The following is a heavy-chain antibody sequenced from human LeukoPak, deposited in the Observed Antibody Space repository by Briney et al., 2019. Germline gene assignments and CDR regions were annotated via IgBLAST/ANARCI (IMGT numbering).Heavy chain of an antibody. D-gene: IGHD3-10*01. V-gene: IGHV3-9*01. CDR3: AKDILYYYGSGSYYQT. CDR2: ISWNSGSI. J-gene: IGHJ5*02. CDR1: GFTFDDYA. Sequence: GGSLRLSCAASGFTFDDYAMHWVRQAPGKGLEWVSGISWNSGSIGYADSVKGRFTISRDNAKNSLYLQMNSLRAEDTALYYCAKDILYYYGSGSYYQTWGQGTLVTVSS.